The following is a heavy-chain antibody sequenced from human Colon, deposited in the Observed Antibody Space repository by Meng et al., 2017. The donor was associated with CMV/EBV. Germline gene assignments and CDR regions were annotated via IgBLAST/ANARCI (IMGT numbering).Heavy chain of an antibody. V-gene: IGHV1-2*06. D-gene: IGHD7-27*01. CDR1: GYPFSGYY. CDR3: AGGNWGSRYFDL. J-gene: IGHJ2*01. CDR2: IDPHSGDT. Sequence: VSCTTSGYPFSGYYIHWVRQAPGQGLEWVGRIDPHSGDTKKFQDRVTMTTDTSISTAYMELSSLTSDDTAVYYCAGGNWGSRYFDLWGRGTLVTVSS.